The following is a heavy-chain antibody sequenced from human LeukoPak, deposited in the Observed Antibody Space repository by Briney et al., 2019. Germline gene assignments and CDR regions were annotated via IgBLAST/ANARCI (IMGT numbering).Heavy chain of an antibody. Sequence: GGSLRLSCAASGFTFSSYGMHWVRQAPGQGLEWVAVISYDGSNKYYADSVKGRFTISRDNSKNTLYLQMNSLRAEDTAVYYCVRDDNHGFDPWGQGTLVTISS. CDR2: ISYDGSNK. CDR1: GFTFSSYG. D-gene: IGHD1-14*01. V-gene: IGHV3-30*03. CDR3: VRDDNHGFDP. J-gene: IGHJ5*02.